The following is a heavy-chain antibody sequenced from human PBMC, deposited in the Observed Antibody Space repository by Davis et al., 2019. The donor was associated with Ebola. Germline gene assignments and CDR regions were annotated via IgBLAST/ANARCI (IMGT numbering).Heavy chain of an antibody. D-gene: IGHD6-13*01. Sequence: AASVKVSCKASGGTFSSYDINWVRQATGQGLEWMGWMNPNSGNTGYAQKFQGRVTMTRNTSISTAYMELSSLRSEDTAVYYCARELIAAAGPLDYWGQGTLVTVSS. V-gene: IGHV1-8*02. CDR2: MNPNSGNT. CDR3: ARELIAAAGPLDY. J-gene: IGHJ4*02. CDR1: GGTFSSYD.